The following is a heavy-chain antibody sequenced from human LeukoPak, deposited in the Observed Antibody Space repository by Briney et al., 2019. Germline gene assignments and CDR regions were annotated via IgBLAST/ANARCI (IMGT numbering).Heavy chain of an antibody. CDR3: AAESERWLLRS. Sequence: SETLSLTCTVSGGSMRSFYWNWIRQPAGKGLEWIGRISSSGTTNYNPSLKSRLTMSVDTSKKQFSLKLNSVTAADTAVYYCAAESERWLLRSWGQGTLVTVSS. CDR2: ISSSGTT. D-gene: IGHD6-19*01. CDR1: GGSMRSFY. V-gene: IGHV4-4*07. J-gene: IGHJ4*02.